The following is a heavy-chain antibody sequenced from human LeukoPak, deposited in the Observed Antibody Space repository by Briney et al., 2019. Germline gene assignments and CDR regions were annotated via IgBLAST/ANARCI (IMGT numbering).Heavy chain of an antibody. CDR2: ISGSGGST. D-gene: IGHD3-10*01. CDR1: GFSWSSES. V-gene: IGHV3-23*01. Sequence: SVRLSCAASGFSWSSESMRGVGEAPGKGLEWVSAISGSGGSTYYADSVKGRFTISRDNSKNTLYLQMNSLRAEDTAVYYCAKDGETDYWGQGTLVTVSS. J-gene: IGHJ4*02. CDR3: AKDGETDY.